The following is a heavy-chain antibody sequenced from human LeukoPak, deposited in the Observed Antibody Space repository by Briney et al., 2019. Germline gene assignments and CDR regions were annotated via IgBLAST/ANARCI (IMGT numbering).Heavy chain of an antibody. CDR1: GYTFTGYY. CDR3: ARQRYVVVVAATPELGY. Sequence: ASVKVSCKASGYTFTGYYMHSVRHAPGQGLEWMGWINPNSGGTNYAQKFQGRVTMTRDTSISTAYMELSRLRSDDTAVYYCARQRYVVVVAATPELGYWGQGTLVTVSS. V-gene: IGHV1-2*02. J-gene: IGHJ4*02. D-gene: IGHD2-15*01. CDR2: INPNSGGT.